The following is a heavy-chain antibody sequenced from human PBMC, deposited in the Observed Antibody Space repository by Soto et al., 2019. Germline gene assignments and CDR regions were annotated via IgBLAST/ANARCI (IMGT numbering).Heavy chain of an antibody. CDR2: IDWDDDK. CDR3: ARLTMVRGAAPFDY. V-gene: IGHV2-70*01. J-gene: IGHJ4*02. D-gene: IGHD3-10*01. CDR1: GFSLSTSGMC. Sequence: SGPTLVNPTQTLTLTCTFSGFSLSTSGMCVSWIRQPPGKALEWLALIDWDDDKHYSTSLKTRLTISKDTSKNQVVLTMTNMDPVDTATYYCARLTMVRGAAPFDYWGQGTLVTVSS.